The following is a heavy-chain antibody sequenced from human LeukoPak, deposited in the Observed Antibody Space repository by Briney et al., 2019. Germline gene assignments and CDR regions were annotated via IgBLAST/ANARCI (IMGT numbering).Heavy chain of an antibody. Sequence: KTSETLSLTCTVSGGSISSHYWSWIRQPPGKELEWIGYIYYSGSTNYNPSLKSRVTISVDTSKNQFSLKLSSVTAADTAVYYCARTYYDFWSGFPDLNWFDPWGQGTLVTVSS. CDR1: GGSISSHY. D-gene: IGHD3-3*01. CDR3: ARTYYDFWSGFPDLNWFDP. J-gene: IGHJ5*02. CDR2: IYYSGST. V-gene: IGHV4-59*11.